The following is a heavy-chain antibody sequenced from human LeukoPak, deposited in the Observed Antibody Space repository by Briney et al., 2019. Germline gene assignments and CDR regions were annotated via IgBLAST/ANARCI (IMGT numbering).Heavy chain of an antibody. CDR2: INHSGST. CDR1: GGSFSGYY. J-gene: IGHJ5*02. D-gene: IGHD3-10*01. CDR3: ARGLDRGVISPFDP. Sequence: SETLSLTCAVYGGSFSGYYWSWIRQPPGKGLERIGEINHSGSTNYNPSLKSRVTISVYTSKNQFSLKLSSVTAADTAVYYWARGLDRGVISPFDPWGQGTLVTVSS. V-gene: IGHV4-34*01.